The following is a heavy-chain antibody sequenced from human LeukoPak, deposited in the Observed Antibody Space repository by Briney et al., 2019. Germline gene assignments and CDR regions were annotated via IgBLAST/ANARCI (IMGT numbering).Heavy chain of an antibody. CDR3: ARAPGGDY. Sequence: GASVKVSCKASGYTFTNYAIHWVRQAPGQSLEWMGWINAGNGNTKYSQKFQGRVTITRDTSASTVYMEVGSLRSEDTAVYYCARAPGGDYWGQGTLVTVSS. D-gene: IGHD3-16*01. CDR2: INAGNGNT. CDR1: GYTFTNYA. V-gene: IGHV1-3*01. J-gene: IGHJ4*02.